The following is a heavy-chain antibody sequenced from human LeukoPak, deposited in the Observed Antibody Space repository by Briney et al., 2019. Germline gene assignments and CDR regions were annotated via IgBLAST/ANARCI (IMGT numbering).Heavy chain of an antibody. CDR3: ARDSYSSGWYDY. CDR1: GFTFNNYA. D-gene: IGHD6-19*01. J-gene: IGHJ4*02. CDR2: ISGSASST. V-gene: IGHV3-23*01. Sequence: GGSLRLSCAASGFTFNNYAMSWVRQAPGKGLEWVSAISGSASSTYHADSVKGRFTISRDNAKNSLYLQMNSLRAEDTAVYYCARDSYSSGWYDYWGQGTLVTVSS.